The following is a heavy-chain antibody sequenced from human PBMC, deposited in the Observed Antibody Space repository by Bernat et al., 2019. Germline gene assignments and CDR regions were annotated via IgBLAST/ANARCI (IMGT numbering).Heavy chain of an antibody. J-gene: IGHJ4*02. CDR2: ISSSSSYI. CDR1: GFTFSSYG. D-gene: IGHD6-19*01. CDR3: ARAGHPGYSSGWADY. V-gene: IGHV3-21*01. Sequence: VQLVESGGGVVQPGRSLRLSCAASGFTFSSYGMHWVRQAPGKGLEWVSSISSSSSYIYYADSVKGRFTISRDNAKNSLYLQMNSLRAEDTAVYYCARAGHPGYSSGWADYWGQGTLVTVSS.